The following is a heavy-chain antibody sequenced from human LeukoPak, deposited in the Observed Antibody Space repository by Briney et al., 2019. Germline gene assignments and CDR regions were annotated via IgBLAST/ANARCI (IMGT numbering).Heavy chain of an antibody. CDR2: ISYEGSNK. V-gene: IGHV3-30-3*01. CDR3: ANIEALASYYHYGMDV. Sequence: GGSLRLSCAASGFTFSSYAMHWVRHAPGKGLEWVAVISYEGSNKYYADSVKGRFTISRDNSKNTLYMQMNSLRAEDTAVYYSANIEALASYYHYGMDVWGKGTTVTVSS. J-gene: IGHJ6*04. CDR1: GFTFSSYA.